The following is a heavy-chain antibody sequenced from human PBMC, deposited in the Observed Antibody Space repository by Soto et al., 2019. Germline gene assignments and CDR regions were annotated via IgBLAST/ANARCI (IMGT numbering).Heavy chain of an antibody. CDR1: GGSLSGYY. D-gene: IGHD3-10*01. Sequence: SETLSLTCAVYGGSLSGYYRDGIRQPPGKGLEWIGEIYHSGSTNYNPSLKSRVTISVDKSKNQFSLKLSSVTAADTAVYYCASLWFGELLMAFDAFDIWGQGTMVTVSS. V-gene: IGHV4-34*01. CDR3: ASLWFGELLMAFDAFDI. CDR2: IYHSGST. J-gene: IGHJ3*02.